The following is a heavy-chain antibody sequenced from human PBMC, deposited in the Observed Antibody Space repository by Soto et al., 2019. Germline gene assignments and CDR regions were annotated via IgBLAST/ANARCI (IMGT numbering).Heavy chain of an antibody. J-gene: IGHJ6*02. D-gene: IGHD1-1*01. Sequence: QVQLVQSGAEVKKPGASVKVSCKASGYTFTTYDLSWVRQAPGQGLEWMGWISPYSGNTKYAQKLQGRVTMTTDTSANTAYVELRSLRSDDTAVYYCARDKKMERRSYYYYGMDVWGQGTTVTVSS. CDR2: ISPYSGNT. V-gene: IGHV1-18*01. CDR1: GYTFTTYD. CDR3: ARDKKMERRSYYYYGMDV.